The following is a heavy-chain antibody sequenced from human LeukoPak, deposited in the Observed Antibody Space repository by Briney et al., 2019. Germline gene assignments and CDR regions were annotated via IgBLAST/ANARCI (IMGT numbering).Heavy chain of an antibody. Sequence: PGRSLRLPCAASGFTFSSFAMHWVRQAPGKGLDWVAVISYDGNTKFYADSVKGRFTISRDNSKNTLYLEMNSLRDDDTAVYYCATGDCMTTSCPAPRYFYYAMIVWGKGTTVTVSS. CDR1: GFTFSSFA. J-gene: IGHJ6*04. V-gene: IGHV3-30*04. D-gene: IGHD2-2*01. CDR3: ATGDCMTTSCPAPRYFYYAMIV. CDR2: ISYDGNTK.